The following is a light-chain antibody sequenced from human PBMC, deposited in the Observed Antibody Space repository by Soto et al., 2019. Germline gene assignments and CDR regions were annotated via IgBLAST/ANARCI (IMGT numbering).Light chain of an antibody. J-gene: IGKJ2*01. Sequence: EIVLTQSPGTLSLSPGERATLSCRASQSVSDYYLAWYQQKLGQAPRLLIYCASKRVTGIPDRFSGSGSGTYFTLAICRLEPEDFAVYYCQHYDSSPPIYTFGQGTKLEIK. V-gene: IGKV3-20*01. CDR3: QHYDSSPPIYT. CDR1: QSVSDYY. CDR2: CAS.